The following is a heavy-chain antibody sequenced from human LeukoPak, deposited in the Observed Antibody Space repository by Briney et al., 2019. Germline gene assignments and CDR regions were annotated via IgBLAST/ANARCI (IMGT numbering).Heavy chain of an antibody. V-gene: IGHV3-7*01. Sequence: GGSLRLSCAASGFTFSSYSMNWVRQAPGKGLEWVANIKQDGSEKYYVDSVKGRFTISRDNAKNSLYLQMNSLRAEDTAVYYCARKLGILIHALDYWGQGTLVTVSS. CDR3: ARKLGILIHALDY. CDR2: IKQDGSEK. J-gene: IGHJ4*02. D-gene: IGHD7-27*01. CDR1: GFTFSSYS.